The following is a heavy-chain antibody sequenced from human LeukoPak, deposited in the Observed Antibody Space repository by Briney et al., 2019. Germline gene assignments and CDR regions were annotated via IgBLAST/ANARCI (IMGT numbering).Heavy chain of an antibody. D-gene: IGHD2-8*01. CDR3: AKDLRRYCTNGVCPNFDY. J-gene: IGHJ4*02. V-gene: IGHV3-30*18. CDR2: ISYDGSNK. Sequence: GGSLRLSCAASGFTFSSYGMHWVRQAPGKGLEWVAVISYDGSNKYYADSVKGRFTISRDNSKNTLYLQMNSLRAEDTAVYYCAKDLRRYCTNGVCPNFDYWGQGTLVTVSS. CDR1: GFTFSSYG.